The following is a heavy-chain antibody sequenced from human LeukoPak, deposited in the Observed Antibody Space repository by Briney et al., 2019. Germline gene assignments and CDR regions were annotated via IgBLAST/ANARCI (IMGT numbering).Heavy chain of an antibody. D-gene: IGHD3-22*01. CDR3: ARLLGVYDSSGYPNHAFDI. CDR1: GYSFTSYW. CDR2: IYPGDSDT. J-gene: IGHJ3*02. Sequence: GESLKISCKGSGYSFTSYWIGWVRQMPGKGLEWMGIIYPGDSDTRYSPSFQGQVTISADKSISTAYLQWSSLKASDTAMYYCARLLGVYDSSGYPNHAFDIWGQGTMVTASS. V-gene: IGHV5-51*01.